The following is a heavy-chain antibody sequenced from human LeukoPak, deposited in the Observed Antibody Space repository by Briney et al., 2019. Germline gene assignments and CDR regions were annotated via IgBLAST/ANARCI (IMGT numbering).Heavy chain of an antibody. V-gene: IGHV4-59*08. CDR1: GGSISSYY. CDR2: IYYSGST. CDR3: ARRQPPGSFDI. Sequence: SETLSLTCTVSGGSISSYYWSWIRQPPGKGLEWIGYIYYSGSTNYDPSLKSRVTISVDTSKNQFSLKLSSVTAADTAVYYCARRQPPGSFDIWGQGTMVTVSS. J-gene: IGHJ3*02. D-gene: IGHD2-2*01.